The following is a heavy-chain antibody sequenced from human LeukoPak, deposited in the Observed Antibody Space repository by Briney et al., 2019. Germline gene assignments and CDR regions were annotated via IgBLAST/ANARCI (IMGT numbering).Heavy chain of an antibody. Sequence: ASVKVSCMASGYTFSGYYMHWVRQAPGQGLEWMGWINPKSGGTNEAQKFHDRVTMTRDTSIRTAYMEVSRLRSDDTAVYYCARSPDILTGENFDYWGQGTLVTVSS. CDR1: GYTFSGYY. J-gene: IGHJ4*02. V-gene: IGHV1-2*02. CDR2: INPKSGGT. D-gene: IGHD3-9*01. CDR3: ARSPDILTGENFDY.